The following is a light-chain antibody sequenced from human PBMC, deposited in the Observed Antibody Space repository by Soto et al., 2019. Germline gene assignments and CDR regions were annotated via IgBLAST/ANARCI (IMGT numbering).Light chain of an antibody. CDR1: QSVNSNY. CDR2: GAS. CDR3: QRYDNSLYT. J-gene: IGKJ2*01. V-gene: IGKV3-20*01. Sequence: EIVLTQSPGTLSLSPGERATLSCRASQSVNSNYLAWYQQKPGQAPRLLMYGASTRATGIPDRFSGSGSGTEFTLTISRLDPEDFAVYFCQRYDNSLYTFAQVTNLEI.